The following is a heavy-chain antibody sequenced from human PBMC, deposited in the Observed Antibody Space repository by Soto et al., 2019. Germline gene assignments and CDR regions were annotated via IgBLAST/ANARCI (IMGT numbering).Heavy chain of an antibody. V-gene: IGHV3-23*01. Sequence: EVQLFESGGGLVQPGGSLRLSCAASGFTFSSYGMNWVRQAPGKGLEWVSGISGSGGNTYYADSVKGRFTISRNNSKNKLYLLLYRRRAEDTVVYHCAQNIQVGGTSTQQCGMDVWRQGTTVTVSS. CDR3: AQNIQVGGTSTQQCGMDV. J-gene: IGHJ6*02. D-gene: IGHD2-2*01. CDR1: GFTFSSYG. CDR2: ISGSGGNT.